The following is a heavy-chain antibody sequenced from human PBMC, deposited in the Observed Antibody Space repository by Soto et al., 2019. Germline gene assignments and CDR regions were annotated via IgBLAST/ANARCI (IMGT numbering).Heavy chain of an antibody. CDR1: GGSISRGGDY. V-gene: IGHV4-31*03. CDR3: ARSSIATLSYQGLDY. J-gene: IGHJ4*02. D-gene: IGHD6-6*01. CDR2: IYHSGST. Sequence: QVQLQESGPGLVKPSQTLSLTCTVSGGSISRGGDYWSWIRQHPGKGLEWIGYIYHSGSTYYNPSLKSRGTISVDTSKNQFSLKLSSVTAADTAVYFCARSSIATLSYQGLDYWGQGTLVTVSS.